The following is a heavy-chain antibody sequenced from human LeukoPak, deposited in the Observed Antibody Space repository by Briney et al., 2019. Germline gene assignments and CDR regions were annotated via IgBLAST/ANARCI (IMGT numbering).Heavy chain of an antibody. V-gene: IGHV1-24*01. CDR3: ATWVRISYDFDY. Sequence: ASVKVSCRVSGYTLTELSMHWVRQAPGKGLEWMGGFDPEDGETIYAQKFQGRVTMTEDTSTDTAYMELSSLRSEDTAVYYCATWVRISYDFDYWGQGTLVTVSS. CDR2: FDPEDGET. CDR1: GYTLTELS. D-gene: IGHD5-18*01. J-gene: IGHJ4*02.